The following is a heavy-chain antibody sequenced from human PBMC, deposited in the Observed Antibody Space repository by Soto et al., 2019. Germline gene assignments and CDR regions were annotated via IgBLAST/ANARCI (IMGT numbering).Heavy chain of an antibody. D-gene: IGHD4-4*01. Sequence: EFLQSSCKGSGNTFTDDWIGWMRQLAWKGQEWMGIIYPGDSDTRYSPSFQGHVTITVDKSTSTAYLQWNTLKASDTAMYYGARHISNFRYYYCAMVVWGQGTTVTVSS. CDR2: IYPGDSDT. CDR1: GNTFTDDW. V-gene: IGHV5-51*01. CDR3: ARHISNFRYYYCAMVV. J-gene: IGHJ6*02.